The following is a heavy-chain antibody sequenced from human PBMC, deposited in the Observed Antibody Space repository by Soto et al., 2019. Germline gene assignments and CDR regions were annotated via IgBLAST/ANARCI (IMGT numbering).Heavy chain of an antibody. D-gene: IGHD6-6*01. CDR3: ARRAAPPENWFDP. J-gene: IGHJ5*02. CDR2: IIPIFGTA. CDR1: GGTFSSYA. Sequence: SVKVSCKASGGTFSSYAISWVRQAPGQGLEWMGGIIPIFGTANYAQKFQGRVTITADGSTSTAYMELSSLRSEDTAVYYCARRAAPPENWFDPWGQGTLVTVSS. V-gene: IGHV1-69*13.